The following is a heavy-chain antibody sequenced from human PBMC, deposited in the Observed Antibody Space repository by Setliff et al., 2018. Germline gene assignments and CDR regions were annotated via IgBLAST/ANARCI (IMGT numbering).Heavy chain of an antibody. J-gene: IGHJ4*02. Sequence: SVKVSCKASGSSFSSYTISWVRQAPGQGLEWMGRFIPMEGRADYAQNFQGRVTIIADKSTSTVYMELSSLGSEDTAVYYCARDDSSGYHTTYFDYWGQGTLVTVSS. D-gene: IGHD3-22*01. V-gene: IGHV1-69*08. CDR2: FIPMEGRA. CDR1: GSSFSSYT. CDR3: ARDDSSGYHTTYFDY.